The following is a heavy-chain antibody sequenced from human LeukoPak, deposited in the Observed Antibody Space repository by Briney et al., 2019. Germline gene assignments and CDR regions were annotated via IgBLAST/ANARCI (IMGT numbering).Heavy chain of an antibody. J-gene: IGHJ4*02. CDR2: IRSKAYGGTT. Sequence: PGRSLRLSCTASGFTFGDYAMSWVRQAPGKGLEWVGFIRSKAYGGTTEYAASVKGRFTISRDDSKSIAYLQMNSLKTEDTAVYYCTRRSIVGAFFDYWGQGTLVTVSS. D-gene: IGHD1-26*01. CDR3: TRRSIVGAFFDY. CDR1: GFTFGDYA. V-gene: IGHV3-49*04.